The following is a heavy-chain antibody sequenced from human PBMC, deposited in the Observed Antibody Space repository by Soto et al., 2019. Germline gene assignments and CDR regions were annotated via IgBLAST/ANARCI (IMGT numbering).Heavy chain of an antibody. V-gene: IGHV3-30*18. CDR2: ISYDGSNK. CDR1: GFTFSSYG. CDR3: AKDRMGAGVRGYFDY. Sequence: QVQLVESGGGVVQPGKSLRLSCAGSGFTFSSYGMDWVRQAPGKGLEWVAVISYDGSNKYYADSVKGRFTISRDNSKNTLYLQMNSRRADDTAVYYCAKDRMGAGVRGYFDYWGQGTLVTVSS. J-gene: IGHJ4*02. D-gene: IGHD3-10*01.